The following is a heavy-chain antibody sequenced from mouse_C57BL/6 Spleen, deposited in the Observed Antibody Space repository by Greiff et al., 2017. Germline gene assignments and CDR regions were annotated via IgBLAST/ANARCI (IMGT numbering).Heavy chain of an antibody. Sequence: DVKLVESGAELVRPGASVKLSCTASGFNIKDYYMHWVKQRPEQGLEWIGRIDPEDGDTEYAPKFQGKATMTADTSSNTAYLQLSSLTSEDTAFYYCTSIYYGSSYDYWGQGTTLTVSS. V-gene: IGHV14-1*01. D-gene: IGHD1-1*01. CDR1: GFNIKDYY. CDR3: TSIYYGSSYDY. J-gene: IGHJ2*01. CDR2: IDPEDGDT.